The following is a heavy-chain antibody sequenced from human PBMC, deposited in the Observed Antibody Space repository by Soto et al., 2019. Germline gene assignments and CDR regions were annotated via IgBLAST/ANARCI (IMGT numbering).Heavy chain of an antibody. V-gene: IGHV1-8*01. D-gene: IGHD6-13*01. CDR1: GFTFTSYD. Sequence: QVQLVQSGAEVKKPGASVKDSCKASGFTFTSYDINWVRQATGQGLEWMGWVNPNSGNTGYSHKFQGRVTITRNTSKSTDYMERISLRSEDTALYYCARVEYSRRWYAVYYYYGMDVWGQGATVTVST. CDR3: ARVEYSRRWYAVYYYYGMDV. J-gene: IGHJ6*01. CDR2: VNPNSGNT.